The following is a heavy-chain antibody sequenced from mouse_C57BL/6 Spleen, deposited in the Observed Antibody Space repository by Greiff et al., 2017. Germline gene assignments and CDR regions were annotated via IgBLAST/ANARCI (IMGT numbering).Heavy chain of an antibody. D-gene: IGHD2-4*01. CDR2: IYPRDGST. Sequence: QVQLQQSDAELVKPGASVKISCKVSGYTFTDHTIHWMKQRPEQGLEWIGYIYPRDGSTKYNEKFKGKATLTADKSSSTAYMQLNSLTSEDSAVYFCARGYPIYYDYDEGNYAMDYWGQGTSVTVSS. CDR3: ARGYPIYYDYDEGNYAMDY. V-gene: IGHV1-78*01. J-gene: IGHJ4*01. CDR1: GYTFTDHT.